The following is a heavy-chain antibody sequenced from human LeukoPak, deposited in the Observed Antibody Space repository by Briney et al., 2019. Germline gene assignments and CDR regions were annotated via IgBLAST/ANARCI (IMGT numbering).Heavy chain of an antibody. CDR1: GGSISSGSYY. J-gene: IGHJ5*02. D-gene: IGHD4-11*01. V-gene: IGHV4-61*02. Sequence: PSETLSLTCTVSGGSISSGSYYWSWIRQPAGKGLEWIGRIYTSGSTNYNPSLKSRVTISVDTSKNQFSLKLSSVTAADTAVYYCARDSDYSNYIHWFDPWGQGTPVTVSS. CDR3: ARDSDYSNYIHWFDP. CDR2: IYTSGST.